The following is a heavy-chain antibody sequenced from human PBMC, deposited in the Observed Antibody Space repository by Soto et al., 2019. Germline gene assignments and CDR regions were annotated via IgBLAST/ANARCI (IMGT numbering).Heavy chain of an antibody. CDR3: ARRRLKMAVVHHWYFDL. CDR2: IYYTGST. J-gene: IGHJ2*01. CDR1: GGSISSSSCH. D-gene: IGHD6-19*01. V-gene: IGHV4-39*01. Sequence: QVQLQESGPGLVMSSETLSLTCSVSGGSISSSSCHWGWIRQPPGKGLEWIGTIYYTGSTYYNPSLMHRVTIPVDASNNQFSLKLSSVTAPDTAVYYCARRRLKMAVVHHWYFDLWGRGTLVTVSS.